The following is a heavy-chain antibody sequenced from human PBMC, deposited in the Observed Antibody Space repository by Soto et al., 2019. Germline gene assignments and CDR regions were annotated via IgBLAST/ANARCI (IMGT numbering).Heavy chain of an antibody. Sequence: EVQLLESGGGLVQPGGSLRLSCAASGFTFSNSAMSWVRQPPGKGLEWVSTISGSGDSTYYADSAKGRFTISRDKSKNTLFLQKNSLRAEDTAVCYCAKAGSYYNTMYYFYYYCDVWGKGTTVTVSS. V-gene: IGHV3-23*01. D-gene: IGHD3-10*01. CDR1: GFTFSNSA. J-gene: IGHJ6*03. CDR2: ISGSGDST. CDR3: AKAGSYYNTMYYFYYYCDV.